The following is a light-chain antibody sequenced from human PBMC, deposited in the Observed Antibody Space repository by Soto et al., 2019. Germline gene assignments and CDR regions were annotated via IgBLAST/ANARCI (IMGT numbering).Light chain of an antibody. V-gene: IGKV1-5*01. Sequence: DIQMTQSPSTLSASVGDRVTITCRASQSISSWLDWYQQKPGKAPNLLIYDASRLESGVPSRFCGRGSGTGFTSVIISLQPDDFATYYCLRDNSYSPYAFGQGNKLEIK. CDR3: LRDNSYSPYA. CDR1: QSISSW. CDR2: DAS. J-gene: IGKJ2*01.